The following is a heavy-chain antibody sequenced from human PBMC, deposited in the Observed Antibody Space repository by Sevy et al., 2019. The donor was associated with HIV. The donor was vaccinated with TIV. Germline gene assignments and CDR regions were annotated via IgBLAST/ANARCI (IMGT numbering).Heavy chain of an antibody. V-gene: IGHV3-23*01. Sequence: GGSLRLSCAASAFSFNTYAMSWVRRAPGKGLEWVSTISGSGDSTFYSDSVKGRFTISRDNSKNTLYLQMNSLRAENTAVYYCAKPRGSFYFDYWGQRTLVTVSS. CDR1: AFSFNTYA. CDR3: AKPRGSFYFDY. J-gene: IGHJ4*02. D-gene: IGHD3-16*01. CDR2: ISGSGDST.